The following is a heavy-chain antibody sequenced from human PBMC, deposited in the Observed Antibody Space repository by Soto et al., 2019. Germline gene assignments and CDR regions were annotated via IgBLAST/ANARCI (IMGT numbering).Heavy chain of an antibody. Sequence: PGGSLRLSCAASGFTFSSYAMSWVRQAPGKGLEWVSAISGSGGSTYYADSVKRRFTISRDNSKNTLYLQMNSLRAEDTAVYYCAKGGYCSSTSCPNWFDPWGQGTLVTVSS. D-gene: IGHD2-2*01. CDR2: ISGSGGST. CDR1: GFTFSSYA. J-gene: IGHJ5*02. CDR3: AKGGYCSSTSCPNWFDP. V-gene: IGHV3-23*01.